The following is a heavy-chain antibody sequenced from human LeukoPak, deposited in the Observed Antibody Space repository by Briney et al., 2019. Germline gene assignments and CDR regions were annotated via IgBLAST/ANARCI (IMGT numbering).Heavy chain of an antibody. CDR2: INPRGST. J-gene: IGHJ4*02. CDR1: GGSFSGYY. CDR3: ARRRLGYYFDY. V-gene: IGHV4-34*01. Sequence: SETLSLSCGVYGGSFSGYYWSWIRQPPGKGLEWIGEINPRGSTNYNPSLKSRVTLSADTSKNQFSLTLNSVTAADTAVYYCARRRLGYYFDYWGQGTLVTVSS. D-gene: IGHD5-24*01.